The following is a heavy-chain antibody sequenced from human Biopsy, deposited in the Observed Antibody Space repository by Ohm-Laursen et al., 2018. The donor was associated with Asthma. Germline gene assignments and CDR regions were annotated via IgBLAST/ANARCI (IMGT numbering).Heavy chain of an antibody. CDR3: ARHWDWGSFFDY. CDR2: ISYTGSA. Sequence: SDTLSLTCTVSGGSMSSSSYYWGWIRQPPGKGLEWMGSISYTGSAYHNPSLKRRVTISVATSKTHFSLRLSSVTAADTAVYYCARHWDWGSFFDYWGQGTPVTVSS. J-gene: IGHJ4*02. D-gene: IGHD7-27*01. CDR1: GGSMSSSSYY. V-gene: IGHV4-39*01.